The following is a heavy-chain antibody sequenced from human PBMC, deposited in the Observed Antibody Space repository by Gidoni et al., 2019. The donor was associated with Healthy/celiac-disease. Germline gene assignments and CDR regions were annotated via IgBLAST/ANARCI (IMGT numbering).Heavy chain of an antibody. CDR3: ANSGWVYGYFDY. V-gene: IGHV3-23*01. J-gene: IGHJ4*02. D-gene: IGHD6-19*01. CDR1: GFTFSSYA. Sequence: EVQLLESGGGLVQPGGSLRLSCAASGFTFSSYAMSWVRQAPGKGLEWVSAISGSGGSTYYADSVKGRFTISRDNSKNTLYLQMNSLRAEDTAVYYCANSGWVYGYFDYWGQGTLVTVSS. CDR2: ISGSGGST.